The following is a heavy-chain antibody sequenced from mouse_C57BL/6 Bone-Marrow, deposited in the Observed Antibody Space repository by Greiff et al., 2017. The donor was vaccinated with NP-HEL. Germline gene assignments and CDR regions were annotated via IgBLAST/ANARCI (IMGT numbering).Heavy chain of an antibody. CDR2: IYPGDGDT. D-gene: IGHD1-1*01. CDR1: GYAFSSSW. J-gene: IGHJ2*01. Sequence: QVQLQQSGPELVKPGASVKISCKASGYAFSSSWMNWVKQRPGKGLEWIGRIYPGDGDTNYNGKFKGKATLTADKSSSTAYMQLSSLTSEDSAVYFCARRELGLRYLFDYWGQGTTLTVSS. V-gene: IGHV1-82*01. CDR3: ARRELGLRYLFDY.